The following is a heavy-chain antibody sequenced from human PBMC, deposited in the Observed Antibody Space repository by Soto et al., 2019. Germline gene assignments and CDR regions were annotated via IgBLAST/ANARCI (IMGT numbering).Heavy chain of an antibody. D-gene: IGHD3-22*01. Sequence: PXGSLILSCSAAGFTFSSYWMSWVRQAPGKGLDWVANIKQDGSEKYYVDSVKGRFTISRDNAKNSLYLQMNSLRAEDTAVYYCARLFRDDSSGYYRPYYFDYWGQGTLVTVSS. CDR2: IKQDGSEK. J-gene: IGHJ4*02. V-gene: IGHV3-7*03. CDR1: GFTFSSYW. CDR3: ARLFRDDSSGYYRPYYFDY.